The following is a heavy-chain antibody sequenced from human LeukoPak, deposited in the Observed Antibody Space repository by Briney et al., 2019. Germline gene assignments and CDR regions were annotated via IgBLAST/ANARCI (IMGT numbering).Heavy chain of an antibody. CDR1: GGSVSSTTYY. J-gene: IGHJ4*02. CDR3: ARHVEQWLTPFDY. CDR2: INYSGST. V-gene: IGHV4-39*01. Sequence: SSETLSLTCTVSGGSVSSTTYYWSWIRQPPGKGLEWIASINYSGSTNYNPSLKSRVTISVDTSKNQFSLKLTSVTAADTAVYYCARHVEQWLTPFDYWGQGTLVTVSS. D-gene: IGHD6-19*01.